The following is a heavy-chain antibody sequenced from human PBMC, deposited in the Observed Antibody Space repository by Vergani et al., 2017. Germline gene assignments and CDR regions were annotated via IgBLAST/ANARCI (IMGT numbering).Heavy chain of an antibody. CDR2: ISSNGGST. CDR1: GFTFSSYA. J-gene: IGHJ4*02. V-gene: IGHV3-64D*06. D-gene: IGHD3-10*01. CDR3: VKVWFGELSFFDY. Sequence: EVQLVESGGGLVQPGGSLTLPCSASGFTFSSYAMHWVRQAPGKGLEYVSAISSNGGSTYYADSVKGRFTISRDNSKNTLYLQMSSLRAEDTAVYYCVKVWFGELSFFDYWGQGTLVTVSS.